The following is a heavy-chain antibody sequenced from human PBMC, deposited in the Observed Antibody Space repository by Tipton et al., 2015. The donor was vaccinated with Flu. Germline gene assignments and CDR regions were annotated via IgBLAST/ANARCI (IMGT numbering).Heavy chain of an antibody. CDR1: GFTFSIYG. CDR2: ISDDGSNK. V-gene: IGHV3-30*03. Sequence: SLRLSCAGSGFTFSIYGMHWVRQAPGKGLEWVAVISDDGSNKFYADSVKGRFTISRDNSKNMMYLQMNSLRPDDTAVYYCARGPDSRGYAYWGQGTLVTVSS. D-gene: IGHD3-22*01. CDR3: ARGPDSRGYAY. J-gene: IGHJ4*02.